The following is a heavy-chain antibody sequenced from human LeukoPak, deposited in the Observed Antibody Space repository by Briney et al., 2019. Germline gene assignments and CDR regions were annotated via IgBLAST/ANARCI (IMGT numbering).Heavy chain of an antibody. Sequence: HGESLKISCKGSGYSFTSYWIGWVRQMPGKGLEWMGIIYPGDSDTRYSPSFQGQVTISADKSISTAYLQWSSLKASDTAMYYCAAVAEYGEVPHDAFDIWGQGTMVTVSS. CDR3: AAVAEYGEVPHDAFDI. CDR1: GYSFTSYW. V-gene: IGHV5-51*01. CDR2: IYPGDSDT. J-gene: IGHJ3*02. D-gene: IGHD6-19*01.